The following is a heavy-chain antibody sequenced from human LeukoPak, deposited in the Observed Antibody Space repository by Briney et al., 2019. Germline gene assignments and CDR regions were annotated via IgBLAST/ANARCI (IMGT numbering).Heavy chain of an antibody. V-gene: IGHV3-74*01. J-gene: IGHJ4*02. D-gene: IGHD2/OR15-2a*01. Sequence: GGSLRLSCAASGNYRMHWVRQAPGKGLVWVSQINSDGSWTSYADSVRGRFTISKDNAKNTVYLQMNSLRAEDTAVYYCVSFYETYWGRGTLVTVSS. CDR3: VSFYETY. CDR2: INSDGSWT. CDR1: GNYR.